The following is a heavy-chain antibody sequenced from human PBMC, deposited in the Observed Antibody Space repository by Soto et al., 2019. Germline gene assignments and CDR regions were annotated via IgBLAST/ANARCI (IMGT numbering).Heavy chain of an antibody. CDR2: IYHSGSI. Sequence: SETLSLTCSVSGGSTSSYYGSWVRQTPGKGLEWIGEIYHSGSINHNPSLKSRVTMSLDKSKNQFSLKMTSVTAADTAVYYCASKFGELLADAFDIWGQGTVVTVSS. CDR1: GGSTSSYY. V-gene: IGHV4-59*12. D-gene: IGHD3-10*01. CDR3: ASKFGELLADAFDI. J-gene: IGHJ3*02.